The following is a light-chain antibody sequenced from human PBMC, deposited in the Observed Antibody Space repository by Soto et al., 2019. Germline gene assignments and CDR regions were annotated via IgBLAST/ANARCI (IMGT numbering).Light chain of an antibody. Sequence: QSVLTQPPSVSAAPGQKVTISCSGSSSNIGSNYVSWYQQLPGTAPKVIIYDNNGRPSAIPDRFSGSKSGTSATLGISGLRTGDEAEYYCGAWDSSLSADVFGGGTKLTVL. CDR2: DNN. V-gene: IGLV1-51*01. J-gene: IGLJ3*02. CDR1: SSNIGSNY. CDR3: GAWDSSLSADV.